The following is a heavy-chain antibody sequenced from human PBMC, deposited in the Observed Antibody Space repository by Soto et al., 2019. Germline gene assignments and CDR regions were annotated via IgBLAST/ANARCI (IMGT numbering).Heavy chain of an antibody. CDR1: GGSISRSNW. J-gene: IGHJ4*02. CDR3: ARSITFDWLFFDN. V-gene: IGHV4-4*02. CDR2: IYRSGST. Sequence: SDTLSLTCAVSGGSISRSNWWSWVRQPPGKGLEWIGEIYRSGSTNYHPSLKSRVTISVDKSKNQFSLKLTSLTAADTAVYYCARSITFDWLFFDNWGQGTLVTVSS. D-gene: IGHD3-9*01.